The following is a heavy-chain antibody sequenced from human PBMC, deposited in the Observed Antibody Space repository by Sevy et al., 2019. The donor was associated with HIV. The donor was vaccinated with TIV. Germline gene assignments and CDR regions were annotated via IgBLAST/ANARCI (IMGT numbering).Heavy chain of an antibody. V-gene: IGHV1-2*02. J-gene: IGHJ6*02. CDR3: ARARRVSTGYYYYGMDF. CDR1: GYSFTDYY. Sequence: ASVKVSCKASGYSFTDYYMHWVRQAPGQGLEWMAWINPKNDVTNYAQKFQGRVTMTRATSTSTAYMELTRLRSDDTAVYYCARARRVSTGYYYYGMDFWGQGTTVTVSS. CDR2: INPKNDVT.